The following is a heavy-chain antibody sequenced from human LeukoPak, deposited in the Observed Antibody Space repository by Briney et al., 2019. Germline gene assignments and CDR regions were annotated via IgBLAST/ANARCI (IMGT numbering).Heavy chain of an antibody. CDR1: GFTFSSYA. J-gene: IGHJ3*02. D-gene: IGHD2-15*01. Sequence: GGSLRLSCAASGFTFSSYAMSWVRQAPGKGLEWVSYISSSSSTIYYADSVKGRFTISRDNAKNSLYLQMNSLRDEDTAVYYCAREGYCSGGSCYLSAFDIWGQGTMVTVSS. CDR3: AREGYCSGGSCYLSAFDI. CDR2: ISSSSSTI. V-gene: IGHV3-48*02.